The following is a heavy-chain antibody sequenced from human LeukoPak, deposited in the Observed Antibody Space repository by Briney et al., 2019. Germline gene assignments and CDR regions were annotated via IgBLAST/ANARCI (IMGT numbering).Heavy chain of an antibody. CDR1: GYTFIGYY. CDR3: ASAYDSRGDNSPYFDY. V-gene: IGHV1-2*02. CDR2: INPNSGGT. Sequence: ASVKVSCKASGYTFIGYYMQWVRQALGQGLEWMGWINPNSGGTNYAQKFQGRVTVTRDTSISTAYMELSSLRSDDTAVYYCASAYDSRGDNSPYFDYWGQGTLVTVSS. J-gene: IGHJ4*02. D-gene: IGHD3-22*01.